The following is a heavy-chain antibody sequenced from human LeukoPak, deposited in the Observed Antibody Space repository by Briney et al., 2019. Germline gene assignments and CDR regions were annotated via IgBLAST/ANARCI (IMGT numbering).Heavy chain of an antibody. V-gene: IGHV3-74*01. Sequence: GGSLRLSCAASGFTFSSYWMHWVRQAPGKGLVWVSRINSDGSSTCYADSVKGRFTISRDNAKNTLYLQMNSLRAEDTAVYYCARDYSGSYGLDYWGQGTLVTVSS. CDR1: GFTFSSYW. CDR2: INSDGSST. CDR3: ARDYSGSYGLDY. D-gene: IGHD1-26*01. J-gene: IGHJ4*02.